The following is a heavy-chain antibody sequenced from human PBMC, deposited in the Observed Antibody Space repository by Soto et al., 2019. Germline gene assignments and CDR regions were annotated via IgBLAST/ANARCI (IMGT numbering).Heavy chain of an antibody. CDR3: ASSYGSGYRAFDY. CDR2: VNPIVSMS. D-gene: IGHD3-10*01. Sequence: QVQLVQSGAEVKRPGSSVKVSCKASGDTFNFYSINWVRQAPELGLEWMGRVNPIVSMSNYAQKFQGRVTMTADKTTSTAYMELSSLRSEDTATYYCASSYGSGYRAFDYWGQGALVTVSS. CDR1: GDTFNFYS. J-gene: IGHJ4*02. V-gene: IGHV1-69*02.